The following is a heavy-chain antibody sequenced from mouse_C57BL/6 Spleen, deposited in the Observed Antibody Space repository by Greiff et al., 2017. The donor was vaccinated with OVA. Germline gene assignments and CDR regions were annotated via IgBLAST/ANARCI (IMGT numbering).Heavy chain of an antibody. J-gene: IGHJ4*01. D-gene: IGHD1-1*01. V-gene: IGHV1-62-2*01. CDR3: ARHGRGFTTVVATDYYAMDY. CDR2: FYPGSGSI. Sequence: VMLVESGAELVKPGASVKLSCKASGYTFTEYTIHWVKQRSGQGLEWIGWFYPGSGSIKYNEKFKDKATLTADKSSSTVYMELSRLTSEDSAVYFCARHGRGFTTVVATDYYAMDYWGQGTSVTVSS. CDR1: GYTFTEYT.